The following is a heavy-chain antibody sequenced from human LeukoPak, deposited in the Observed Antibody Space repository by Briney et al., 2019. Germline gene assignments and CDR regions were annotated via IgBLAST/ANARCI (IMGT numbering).Heavy chain of an antibody. V-gene: IGHV1-69*04. CDR1: GGTFSSYA. Sequence: SVKVSCKASGGTFSSYAISWVRQAPGQRLEWMGRIIPILGIANYAQKFQGRVTITADKSTSTAYMELSSLRSEDTAVYYCARGLGHYYYYYMDVWGKGTTVTVSS. CDR2: IIPILGIA. J-gene: IGHJ6*03. D-gene: IGHD7-27*01. CDR3: ARGLGHYYYYYMDV.